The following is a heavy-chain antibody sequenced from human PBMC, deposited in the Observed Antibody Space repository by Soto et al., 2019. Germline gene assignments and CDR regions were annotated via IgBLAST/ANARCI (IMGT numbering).Heavy chain of an antibody. CDR3: ARRSGYSMGYYYYGMDV. CDR2: ISAYNGNT. V-gene: IGHV1-18*01. Sequence: ASVKVSCKAAGYTFASYGISWGRQAPGQGLEWMGWISAYNGNTNYAQKLQGRVTMTTDTSTSTAYMELRSLRSDDTAVYYCARRSGYSMGYYYYGMDVWGQGTTVTVSS. CDR1: GYTFASYG. J-gene: IGHJ6*02. D-gene: IGHD3-3*01.